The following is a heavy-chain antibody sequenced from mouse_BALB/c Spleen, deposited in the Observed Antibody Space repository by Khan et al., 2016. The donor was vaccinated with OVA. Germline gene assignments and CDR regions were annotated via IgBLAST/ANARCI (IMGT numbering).Heavy chain of an antibody. CDR1: GYTFTSYW. Sequence: EVQLQESGTVLARPGASVKMSCKASGYTFTSYWMHWVKQRPGQGLEWIGDIYPGNTDTNYNQKFKGKAKLTAVTSTSTAYMELSSLTNEDSAVYYCTRRNWDVAWFTYWGQGTLVTGSA. CDR2: IYPGNTDT. CDR3: TRRNWDVAWFTY. V-gene: IGHV1-5*01. J-gene: IGHJ3*01. D-gene: IGHD4-1*01.